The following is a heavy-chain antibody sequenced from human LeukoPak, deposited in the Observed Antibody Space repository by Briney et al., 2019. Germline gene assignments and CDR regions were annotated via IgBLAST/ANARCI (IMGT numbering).Heavy chain of an antibody. CDR3: ARDRAAAGLDY. CDR2: IYSGGST. D-gene: IGHD6-13*01. Sequence: GGSLRLSCAASGFTVSSSYMSWVRQAPGKGLEWVSVIYSGGSTYYADSVKGRFTISRDNSKNTLYLQMNSLRAEDTAVYYCARDRAAAGLDYWGQGTLVTVSS. V-gene: IGHV3-53*01. CDR1: GFTVSSSY. J-gene: IGHJ4*02.